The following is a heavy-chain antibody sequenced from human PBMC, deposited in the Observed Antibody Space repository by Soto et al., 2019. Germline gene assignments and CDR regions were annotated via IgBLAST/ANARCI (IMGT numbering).Heavy chain of an antibody. D-gene: IGHD3-10*01. Sequence: PSETLSLTCTVSGGSISSYYWSWIRQPPGKGLEWIGYIYYSGSTNYNPSLKSRVTISVDTSKNQFSLKLSSVTAADTAVYYCARDRGGFGEFNYYYGMDVWGQGTTVTVSS. CDR1: GGSISSYY. V-gene: IGHV4-59*01. CDR3: ARDRGGFGEFNYYYGMDV. CDR2: IYYSGST. J-gene: IGHJ6*02.